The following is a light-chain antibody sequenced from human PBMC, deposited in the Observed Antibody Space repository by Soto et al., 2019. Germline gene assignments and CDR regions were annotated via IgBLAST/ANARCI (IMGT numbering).Light chain of an antibody. CDR1: QSISTS. CDR3: QQSYSTPRYT. J-gene: IGKJ2*01. CDR2: YAS. V-gene: IGKV1-39*01. Sequence: DIQMTQSPSSLSASVGDRVTITCRASQSISTSLNWYQQKPVKAPNFLIYYASRLQSGVPSRFSGSGFGTDFTSTIRILQPEDFATNYCQQSYSTPRYTFGHGTKLEIK.